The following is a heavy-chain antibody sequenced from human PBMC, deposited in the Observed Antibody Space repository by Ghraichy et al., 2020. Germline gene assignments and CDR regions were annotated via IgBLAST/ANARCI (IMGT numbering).Heavy chain of an antibody. J-gene: IGHJ5*02. V-gene: IGHV4-39*01. Sequence: SETLSLTCTVSGGSITSDSYYWGWIRQPPGKGLEWIGSMYYSGSTFYNPSLKSRVTISVDTSKNQFSLKLSSVTAADTAVYFCARHGCSSSSCHSGVFIRCFDPWGQGTLVTVSS. CDR2: MYYSGST. CDR3: ARHGCSSSSCHSGVFIRCFDP. D-gene: IGHD2-2*02. CDR1: GGSITSDSYY.